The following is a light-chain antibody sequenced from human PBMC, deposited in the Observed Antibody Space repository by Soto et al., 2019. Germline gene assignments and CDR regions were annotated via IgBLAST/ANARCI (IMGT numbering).Light chain of an antibody. CDR2: KAS. CDR3: QEYNSFPWT. J-gene: IGKJ1*01. CDR1: ESISSS. Sequence: DIQMTQSPSTLSASVGDRVTITSRASESISSSLAWYQQKPGKAPKLLIYKASSLESGVPSRFSGSGSGTEFTLTISSLHPDDFATYYCQEYNSFPWTFGQGTKVEI. V-gene: IGKV1-5*03.